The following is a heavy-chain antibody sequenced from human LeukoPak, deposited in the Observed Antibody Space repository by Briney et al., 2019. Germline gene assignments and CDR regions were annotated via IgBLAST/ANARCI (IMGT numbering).Heavy chain of an antibody. Sequence: GGSLRLSCAASGFTFSSYEINWVRQAPGKGLEWVSYISSSGSTIYYADSVKGRFTISRDNAKNSLYLQMNSLRAEDTTVYYCARDIRGYTDYWGQGTLVTVSS. CDR3: ARDIRGYTDY. J-gene: IGHJ4*02. D-gene: IGHD5-18*01. CDR1: GFTFSSYE. V-gene: IGHV3-48*03. CDR2: ISSSGSTI.